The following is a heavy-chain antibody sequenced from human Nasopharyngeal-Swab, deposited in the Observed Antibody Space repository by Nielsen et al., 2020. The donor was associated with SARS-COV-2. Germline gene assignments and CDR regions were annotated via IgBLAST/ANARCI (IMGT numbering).Heavy chain of an antibody. CDR2: IIPILGIA. D-gene: IGHD3-22*01. Sequence: SVKVSSKASGGTFSSYAISWVRQAPGQGLEWMGRIIPILGIANYAQKFQGRVTITADKSTSTAYMELSSLRSEDTAVYYCAREPPHYYDSSGLASNWFDPWGQGTLVTVSS. CDR1: GGTFSSYA. CDR3: AREPPHYYDSSGLASNWFDP. J-gene: IGHJ5*02. V-gene: IGHV1-69*04.